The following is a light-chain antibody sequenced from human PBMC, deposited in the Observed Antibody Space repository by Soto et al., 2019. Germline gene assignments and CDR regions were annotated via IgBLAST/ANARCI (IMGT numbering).Light chain of an antibody. CDR2: EVS. J-gene: IGLJ1*01. CDR1: NNDVGAYTY. V-gene: IGLV2-14*01. Sequence: QSALTQPASVSGSPGQAITISCTGTNNDVGAYTYVSWYQQHPGKAPRLIIYEVSERPSGVSNRFSGSKSGNTASLVISGLQAEDEADHYCQSYDSSLGGSVFGSGTKVTVL. CDR3: QSYDSSLGGSV.